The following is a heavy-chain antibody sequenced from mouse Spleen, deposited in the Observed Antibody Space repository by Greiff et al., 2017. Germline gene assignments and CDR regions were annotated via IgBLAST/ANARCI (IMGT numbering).Heavy chain of an antibody. J-gene: IGHJ2*01. CDR3: ARERLLRPGYFDY. Sequence: VQLQQPGTELVKPGASVKLSCKASGYTFTSYWMHWVKQRPGQGLEWIGNINPSNGGTNYNEKFKSKATLTVDKSSSTAYMQLSSLTSEDSAVYYCARERLLRPGYFDYWGQGTTLTVSS. CDR1: GYTFTSYW. CDR2: INPSNGGT. V-gene: IGHV1-53*01. D-gene: IGHD1-2*01.